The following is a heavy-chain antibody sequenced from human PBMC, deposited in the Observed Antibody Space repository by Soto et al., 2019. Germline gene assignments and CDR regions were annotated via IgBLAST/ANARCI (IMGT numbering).Heavy chain of an antibody. CDR1: GFTVSSNY. CDR3: ARGGIAVAGSEYFQH. V-gene: IGHV3-66*01. CDR2: IYSGGST. D-gene: IGHD6-19*01. Sequence: ESGGGLVQPGGSLRLSCAASGFTVSSNYMSWVRQAPGKGLEWVSVIYSGGSTYYADSVKGRFTISRDNSKNTLYLQMNSLRAEDTAVYYCARGGIAVAGSEYFQHWGQGTLVTVSS. J-gene: IGHJ1*01.